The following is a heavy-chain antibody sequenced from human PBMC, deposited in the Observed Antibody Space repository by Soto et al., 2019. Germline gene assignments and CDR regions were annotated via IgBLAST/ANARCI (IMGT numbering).Heavy chain of an antibody. CDR1: GYTFTSYA. D-gene: IGHD3-10*01. Sequence: QVPLVQSGAEVKKPGASVKVSCKASGYTFTSYAMHWVRQAPGQRLEWMGWINAGNGNTKYSQKFQGRVTITRDTSASTAYMELSSLRSEDTAVYYCARDMVRGVIFAFDIWGQGTMVTVSS. V-gene: IGHV1-3*01. CDR2: INAGNGNT. J-gene: IGHJ3*02. CDR3: ARDMVRGVIFAFDI.